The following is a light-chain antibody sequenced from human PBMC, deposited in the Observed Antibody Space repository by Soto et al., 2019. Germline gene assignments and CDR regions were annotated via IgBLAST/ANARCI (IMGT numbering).Light chain of an antibody. CDR1: TGAVTSGHY. J-gene: IGLJ3*02. CDR2: NTS. V-gene: IGLV7-46*01. Sequence: QTVVTQEPSLTVSPGGKVTLTCGSSTGAVTSGHYPYWFQQKPGQAPRTLVYNTSDKHSWAPARFSGSLLGGKAALTLSGAQPEDEAEYYCLLSYSGARVFGGGTKLTVL. CDR3: LLSYSGARV.